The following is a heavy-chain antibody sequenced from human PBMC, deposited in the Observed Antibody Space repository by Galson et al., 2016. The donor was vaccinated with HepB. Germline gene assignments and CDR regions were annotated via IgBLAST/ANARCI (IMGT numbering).Heavy chain of an antibody. D-gene: IGHD3-10*01. V-gene: IGHV1-18*01. J-gene: IGHJ6*04. CDR1: NYNFTNYG. CDR3: AREKMYFGSGSSYYYYGMDV. Sequence: SVKVSCKASNYNFTNYGITWVRQAPGQGLEWVGSITVHNGITNYAKEFQGRVTVTTDTSTSTAYMELRSLRFDDTAVYYCAREKMYFGSGSSYYYYGMDVWGKGTPVTVSS. CDR2: ITVHNGIT.